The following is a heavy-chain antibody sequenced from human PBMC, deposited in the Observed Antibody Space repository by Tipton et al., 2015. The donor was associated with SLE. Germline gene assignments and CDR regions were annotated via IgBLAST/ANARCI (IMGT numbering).Heavy chain of an antibody. D-gene: IGHD4-23*01. Sequence: QLVQSGAEVKKPGASVKVSCKASGYAFSSYDINWVRQASGQGLEWMGWMNPKSGNTGFAQKFQGRVTMTRNNAITTAYMELSSLRSEDTAIYYCTRRCGKGFAYWGQGTLITVSS. CDR2: MNPKSGNT. J-gene: IGHJ4*02. CDR3: TRRCGKGFAY. V-gene: IGHV1-8*01. CDR1: GYAFSSYD.